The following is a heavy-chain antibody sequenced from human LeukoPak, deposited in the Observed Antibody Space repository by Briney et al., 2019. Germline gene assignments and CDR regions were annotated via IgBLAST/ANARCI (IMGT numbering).Heavy chain of an antibody. D-gene: IGHD2-15*01. J-gene: IGHJ4*02. CDR2: IIPIFGTA. CDR3: ARGYCSGGSCYSGSNY. Sequence: SVKVSCKASGGTFSSYAISWVRQAPGQGLEWMGGIIPIFGTANYAQKFQDRVMITADESTSTAYMELSSLRSEDTAVYYCARGYCSGGSCYSGSNYWGQGTLVTVSS. V-gene: IGHV1-69*13. CDR1: GGTFSSYA.